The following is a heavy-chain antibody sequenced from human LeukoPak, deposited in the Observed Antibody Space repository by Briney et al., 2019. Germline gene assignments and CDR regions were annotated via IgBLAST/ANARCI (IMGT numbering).Heavy chain of an antibody. CDR1: GFTFNDYG. D-gene: IGHD3-22*01. CDR2: INWKGGRT. Sequence: PGGSLRLSCAASGFTFNDYGMSWVRQAQGKGLEGVPGINWKGGRTGYADSMKGRFIISRDNSKNTLYLQMNSLRAEDTAVYYCARVRRYYYDSSGYWGEDYWGQGTLVTVSS. V-gene: IGHV3-20*04. CDR3: ARVRRYYYDSSGYWGEDY. J-gene: IGHJ4*02.